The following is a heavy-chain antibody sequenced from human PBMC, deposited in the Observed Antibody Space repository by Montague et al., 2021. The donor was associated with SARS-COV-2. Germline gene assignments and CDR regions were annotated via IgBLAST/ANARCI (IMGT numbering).Heavy chain of an antibody. D-gene: IGHD6-19*01. CDR1: AGSINNHY. J-gene: IGHJ4*02. V-gene: IGHV4-59*08. CDR2: VHFSGTA. CDR3: ARRPSSGWSFDY. Sequence: SETPSLTCTVSAGSINNHYWSWIRQTPGKELEWIAYVHFSGTASYKPSLKSRVTISVDTSRNQFSLQMTSVTAADTAVYYCARRPSSGWSFDYWGQGTQVSVSS.